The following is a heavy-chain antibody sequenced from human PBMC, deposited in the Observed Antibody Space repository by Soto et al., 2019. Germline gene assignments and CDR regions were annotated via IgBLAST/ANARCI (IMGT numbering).Heavy chain of an antibody. V-gene: IGHV3-11*01. CDR2: ISGSGSTT. Sequence: PGWSLRLSCTSSVFTFIDYYMSWIRQAPGKGLEWLAYISGSGSTTYYTDSVKGRFAISRDNARTSLYLQINSLRVEDSAVYYCARSSLTYFEFWGQGTLVTVSS. CDR1: VFTFIDYY. J-gene: IGHJ4*02. CDR3: ARSSLTYFEF.